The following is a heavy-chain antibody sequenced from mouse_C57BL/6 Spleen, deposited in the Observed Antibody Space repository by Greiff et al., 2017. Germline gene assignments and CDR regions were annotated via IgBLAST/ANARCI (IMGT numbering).Heavy chain of an antibody. Sequence: EVQRVESGEGLVKPGGSLKLSCAASGFTFSSYAMSWVRQTPERRLEWVAYISSGGDYIYYADTVKGRFTISSDNARNTLYLQMSSLKSEDTAMYYCTRVPYDYYAMDYWGQGTSVTVSS. J-gene: IGHJ4*01. V-gene: IGHV5-9-1*02. CDR3: TRVPYDYYAMDY. CDR2: ISSGGDYI. D-gene: IGHD1-1*01. CDR1: GFTFSSYA.